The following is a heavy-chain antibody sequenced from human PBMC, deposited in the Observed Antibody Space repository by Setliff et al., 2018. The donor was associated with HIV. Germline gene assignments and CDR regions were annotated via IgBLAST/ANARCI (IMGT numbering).Heavy chain of an antibody. CDR3: ARAPKALVFFDY. D-gene: IGHD2-8*02. Sequence: ETLSLTCAVYGWSLSDYYWNWIRQPPGKGLEWIGEINHSGSANYNPSLTSRVTISVDASNNHFSLKLTSVTAADTAVYYCARAPKALVFFDYWGQGTLVTVSS. J-gene: IGHJ4*02. CDR2: INHSGSA. V-gene: IGHV4-34*01. CDR1: GWSLSDYY.